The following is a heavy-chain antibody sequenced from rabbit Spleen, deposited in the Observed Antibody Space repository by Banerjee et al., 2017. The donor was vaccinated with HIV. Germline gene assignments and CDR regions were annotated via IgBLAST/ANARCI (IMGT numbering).Heavy chain of an antibody. CDR2: MKVDAGVT. CDR3: LREGL. V-gene: IGHV1S7*01. J-gene: IGHJ6*01. Sequence: QSLVESGGGLVQPGESLTLSCKASGFDISHSQWMSWVRQAPGKGLEWIGWMKVDAGVTAYAPWVNGRFTISSDNAQNTLYLRLKSLTAADTATYFCLREGLWGQGTLVTVS. CDR1: GFDISHSQW.